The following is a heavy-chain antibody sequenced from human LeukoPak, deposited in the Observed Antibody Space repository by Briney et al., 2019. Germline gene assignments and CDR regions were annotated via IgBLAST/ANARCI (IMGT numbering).Heavy chain of an antibody. J-gene: IGHJ4*02. D-gene: IGHD5-18*01. V-gene: IGHV3-53*01. Sequence: GALRLSCAASGFTVSRDYMSWVRQAPGKGLEWVSVIYNDGSTYYADSVKGRFTISRDNSKNTLYLQMNSLRAEDAAVYYCAKSRRGYSYGLFDYWGQGTLVTVSS. CDR3: AKSRRGYSYGLFDY. CDR2: IYNDGST. CDR1: GFTVSRDY.